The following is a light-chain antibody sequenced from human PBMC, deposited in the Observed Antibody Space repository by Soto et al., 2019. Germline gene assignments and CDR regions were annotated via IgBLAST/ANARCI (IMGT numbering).Light chain of an antibody. J-gene: IGKJ5*01. Sequence: EIVLTQSPATLSLSPGERATLPCRASQSVSSYLAWYQQKPGQAPSILIYDASNRATGIPARFSGSGSGTDFTLTISSLEPEDFAVYYCQQRSNWPTFGQGTRLEIK. V-gene: IGKV3-11*01. CDR2: DAS. CDR3: QQRSNWPT. CDR1: QSVSSY.